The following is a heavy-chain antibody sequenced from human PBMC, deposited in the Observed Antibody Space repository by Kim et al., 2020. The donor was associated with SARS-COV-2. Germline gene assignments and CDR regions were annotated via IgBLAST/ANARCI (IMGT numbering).Heavy chain of an antibody. CDR3: ARDEWELPPPSTVAVDAFDI. CDR1: GFTFSSYW. CDR2: IKQDGSEK. D-gene: IGHD1-26*01. Sequence: GGSLRLFCAASGFTFSSYWMSWVRQAPGKGLEWVANIKQDGSEKYYVDSVKGRFTISRDNAKNSLYLQMNSLRAEDTAVYYCARDEWELPPPSTVAVDAFDIWGQGTMVTVSS. J-gene: IGHJ3*02. V-gene: IGHV3-7*01.